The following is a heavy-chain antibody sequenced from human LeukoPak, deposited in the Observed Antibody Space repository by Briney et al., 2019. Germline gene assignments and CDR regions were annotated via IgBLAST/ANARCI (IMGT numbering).Heavy chain of an antibody. CDR3: AHSGSYFDY. CDR2: IKEDGSER. D-gene: IGHD1-26*01. CDR1: GFTFSLYW. V-gene: IGHV3-7*01. Sequence: GSLRLSCAASGFTFSLYWMSWVRQAPGKGLEWVANIKEDGSERNYVDSAKGRFTISRDNAKNSVYLQMDSLRAEDTAVYHCAHSGSYFDYLGQGTLVTVSS. J-gene: IGHJ4*02.